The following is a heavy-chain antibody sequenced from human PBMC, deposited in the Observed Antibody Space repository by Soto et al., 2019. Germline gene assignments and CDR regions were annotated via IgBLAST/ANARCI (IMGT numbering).Heavy chain of an antibody. CDR3: EKLADNRYYFDY. CDR2: ISGSGGST. V-gene: IGHV3-23*01. Sequence: VGSLSLSCAASGFTFSSYAMSWVRQAPGKGLEWVSAISGSGGSTYYADSVKGRFTISRDNSKNTLYLQMNSLRAEDTAVYYCEKLADNRYYFDYWGQGPLVTV. CDR1: GFTFSSYA. D-gene: IGHD1-20*01. J-gene: IGHJ4*02.